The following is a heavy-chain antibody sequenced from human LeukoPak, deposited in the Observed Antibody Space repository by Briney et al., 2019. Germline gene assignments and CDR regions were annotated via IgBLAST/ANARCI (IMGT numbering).Heavy chain of an antibody. CDR2: IIPIFGTA. Sequence: SVKVSCKASGGTFSSYAISWVRQAPGQGLEWMGGIIPIFGTANYAQKFQGRVTITADESTSTAYMELSSLRSEDTAVYYCARTPLGSPVRYYFDYWGQGTLVTVSS. J-gene: IGHJ4*02. V-gene: IGHV1-69*01. D-gene: IGHD1-26*01. CDR1: GGTFSSYA. CDR3: ARTPLGSPVRYYFDY.